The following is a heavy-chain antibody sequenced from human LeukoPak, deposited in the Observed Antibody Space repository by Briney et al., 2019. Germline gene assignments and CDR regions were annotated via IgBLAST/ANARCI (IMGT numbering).Heavy chain of an antibody. CDR3: ARDRTDIVGSYLGYYYYYMDV. V-gene: IGHV3-53*01. D-gene: IGHD1-26*01. J-gene: IGHJ6*03. Sequence: LAGGSLRLSCAASGFTVSSNYMSWVRQAPGKGLEWVSVIYSGGSTYYADSVKGRFTISRDNSKNTLYLQMNSLRAEDTAVYYCARDRTDIVGSYLGYYYYYMDVWGKGTTVTISS. CDR1: GFTVSSNY. CDR2: IYSGGST.